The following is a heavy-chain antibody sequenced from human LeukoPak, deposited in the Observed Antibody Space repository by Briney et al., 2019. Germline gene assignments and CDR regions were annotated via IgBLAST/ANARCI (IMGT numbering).Heavy chain of an antibody. CDR1: GFSLSDYW. D-gene: IGHD3-22*01. CDR2: IKFDGSEI. J-gene: IGHJ4*02. V-gene: IGHV3-7*01. CDR3: TRDFNHDSSG. Sequence: GGSLRLSCAASGFSLSDYWMTWVRQAPGKGLECVGNIKFDGSEIYYLDSVRGRFSISRDNAKNSLYLQMNSLRVEDTAVYYCTRDFNHDSSGWSQRTLVTVSS.